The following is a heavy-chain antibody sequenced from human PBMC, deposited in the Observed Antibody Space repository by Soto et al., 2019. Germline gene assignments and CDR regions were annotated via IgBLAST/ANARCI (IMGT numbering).Heavy chain of an antibody. CDR3: ARGLGGGSCLFCYYYYMDV. CDR2: IWYDGSNK. V-gene: IGHV3-33*01. D-gene: IGHD2-15*01. CDR1: GFTFSSYG. Sequence: GGSLRLSCAASGFTFSSYGMHWVRQAPGKGLEWVAVIWYDGSNKYYADSVKGRFTISRDNSKNTLYLQMNSLRAEDTAVYYCARGLGGGSCLFCYYYYMDVWGKGTTVTVSS. J-gene: IGHJ6*03.